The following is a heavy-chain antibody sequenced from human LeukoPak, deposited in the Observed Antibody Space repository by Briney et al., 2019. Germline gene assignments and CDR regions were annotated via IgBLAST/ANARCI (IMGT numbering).Heavy chain of an antibody. J-gene: IGHJ4*02. V-gene: IGHV3-23*01. Sequence: GGSLRLSCAASGFTFSSYGMSWVRQAPGKGLEWVSAISGSGGSTYYADSVKGRFTIFRDNSKNTLYLQMNSLRAEDTAVYYCAKDRWFGELSYFDYWGQGTLVTVSS. D-gene: IGHD3-10*01. CDR3: AKDRWFGELSYFDY. CDR2: ISGSGGST. CDR1: GFTFSSYG.